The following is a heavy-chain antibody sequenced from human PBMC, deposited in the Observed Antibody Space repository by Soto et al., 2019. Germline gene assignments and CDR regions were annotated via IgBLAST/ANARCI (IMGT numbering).Heavy chain of an antibody. Sequence: QVQLVQSGAEVKKPGSSVKVSCKASGSTFSSYAISWVRQAPGQGLEWMGGIIPIFGTAKYALKFQGRGTITAAESSSTAYMELSSLRSEDTAVYSCAREVGIYSYGFGCWGQGTLVTVSS. CDR3: AREVGIYSYGFGC. CDR1: GSTFSSYA. D-gene: IGHD5-18*01. J-gene: IGHJ4*02. V-gene: IGHV1-69*19. CDR2: IIPIFGTA.